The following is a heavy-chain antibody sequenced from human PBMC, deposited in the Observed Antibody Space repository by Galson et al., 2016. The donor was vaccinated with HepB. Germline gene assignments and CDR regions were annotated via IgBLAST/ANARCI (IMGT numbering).Heavy chain of an antibody. J-gene: IGHJ3*01. V-gene: IGHV4-59*01. D-gene: IGHD5-12*01. CDR2: VYHSGHT. Sequence: ETLSLTCTVSGGSLNDYYWSWLRQPPGKGLQWIGYVYHSGHTKYNPSLKSRVTMSVDPSKSQFTLKMTSVTAADTAVYYCARPTSSGYGDSFDVWGQGTVVTLSS. CDR1: GGSLNDYY. CDR3: ARPTSSGYGDSFDV.